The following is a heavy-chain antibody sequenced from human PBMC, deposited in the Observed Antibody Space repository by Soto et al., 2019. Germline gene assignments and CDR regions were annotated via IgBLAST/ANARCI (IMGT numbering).Heavy chain of an antibody. CDR1: GHLFNNHW. D-gene: IGHD3-10*01. J-gene: IGHJ5*02. Sequence: GESLKISCKGPGHLFNNHWIGWVRQTPGKGLEWMGLIFTRDSETKTSPSSQGHVSFSVDNSINTVYLQWTSLKTTDTGIYFCARGYFDSGHGYDLWGQGTLVTVSS. V-gene: IGHV5-51*01. CDR3: ARGYFDSGHGYDL. CDR2: IFTRDSET.